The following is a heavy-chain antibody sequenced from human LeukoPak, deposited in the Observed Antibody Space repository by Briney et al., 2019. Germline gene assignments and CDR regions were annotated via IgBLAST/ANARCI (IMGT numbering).Heavy chain of an antibody. D-gene: IGHD3-9*01. CDR1: GFTFDDYG. V-gene: IGHV3-20*04. Sequence: GGSLRLSCAASGFTFDDYGMSRVRQAPGKGLEWVSGINWNGGSTGYADSVKGRFTISRDNAKNSLYLQTNSLRAEDTALYYCARDRYLRYFDYWGQGTLVTVSS. CDR3: ARDRYLRYFDY. J-gene: IGHJ4*02. CDR2: INWNGGST.